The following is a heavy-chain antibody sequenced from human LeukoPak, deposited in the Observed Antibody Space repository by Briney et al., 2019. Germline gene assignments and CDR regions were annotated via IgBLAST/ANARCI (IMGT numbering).Heavy chain of an antibody. J-gene: IGHJ4*02. V-gene: IGHV3-7*01. CDR3: ARRRYCSGGSCYIEY. CDR1: GFTFSNYW. Sequence: GESLRLSCVGSGFTFSNYWMSWVRQAPGKGLEWVANINQDGGEKYYVDSVKGRYTISRDNAKNSLYLQMSSLRVEDTAVYYCARRRYCSGGSCYIEYWGQGTLVTVSS. D-gene: IGHD2-15*01. CDR2: INQDGGEK.